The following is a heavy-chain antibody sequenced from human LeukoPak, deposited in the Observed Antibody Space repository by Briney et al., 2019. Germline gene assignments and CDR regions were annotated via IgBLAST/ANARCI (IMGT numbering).Heavy chain of an antibody. Sequence: PSETLSLTCTVSGYSISSGYYWGWIRPPPGKGLEWIGSIYHSGSTYYNPSLKSRVTISVDTSKNQFSLKLSSVTAADTAVYYCARGSGSYLGARFDWFDPWGQGTLVTVSS. J-gene: IGHJ5*02. CDR2: IYHSGST. CDR3: ARGSGSYLGARFDWFDP. D-gene: IGHD1-26*01. V-gene: IGHV4-38-2*02. CDR1: GYSISSGYY.